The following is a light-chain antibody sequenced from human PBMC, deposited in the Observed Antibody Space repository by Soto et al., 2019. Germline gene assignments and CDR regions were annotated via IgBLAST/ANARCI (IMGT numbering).Light chain of an antibody. CDR3: QQRSNWPPLT. V-gene: IGKV3-11*01. J-gene: IGKJ4*01. Sequence: EIVLTQSPATLSLSPGERATLSCRASQSFSNYLAWYQQKPGQAPRLLIYDASNRATGIPARFSGSGSGTDFTLTIRSLEPEDFAVYYCQQRSNWPPLTFGGGTKVEIK. CDR1: QSFSNY. CDR2: DAS.